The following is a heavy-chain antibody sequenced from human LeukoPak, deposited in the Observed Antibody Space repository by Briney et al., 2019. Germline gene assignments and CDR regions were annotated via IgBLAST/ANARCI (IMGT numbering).Heavy chain of an antibody. V-gene: IGHV2-5*02. CDR2: IYWDDDK. CDR3: AHSPIVSGYRYFDY. D-gene: IGHD3-22*01. Sequence: ESGPTLVNPTQTLTLTCTFSGFSLSTSGVGVGWIRQPPGKALEWLALIYWDDDKRYSPYLKSRLTITKDTSKNPVVLTMTNMDPVDTATYYCAHSPIVSGYRYFDYWGQGTLVTVSS. J-gene: IGHJ4*02. CDR1: GFSLSTSGVG.